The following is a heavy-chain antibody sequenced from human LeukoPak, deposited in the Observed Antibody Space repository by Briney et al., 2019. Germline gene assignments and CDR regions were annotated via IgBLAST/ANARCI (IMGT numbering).Heavy chain of an antibody. CDR3: ARDRVFADFDY. CDR2: INPNSGGT. D-gene: IGHD2-21*01. CDR1: GYTFTGYY. V-gene: IGHV1-2*02. Sequence: ASVKVSCKASGYTFTGYYMHWVRQAPGQGLEWMGWINPNSGGTNYAQRFQGRVTMTRDTSISTAYMELSRLKSDDTAMYYCARDRVFADFDYWGQGTLVTVSS. J-gene: IGHJ4*02.